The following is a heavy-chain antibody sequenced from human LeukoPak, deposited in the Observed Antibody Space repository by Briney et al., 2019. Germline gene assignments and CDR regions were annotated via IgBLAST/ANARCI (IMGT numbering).Heavy chain of an antibody. J-gene: IGHJ1*01. D-gene: IGHD3-16*01. CDR2: RYYSCST. V-gene: IGHV4-59*01. Sequence: PSETLSLTCSVSGGSISSYYWTWIRQPPGKGQELIGYRYYSCSTTYNPSLKSRLTISVDTSKSQFSLKLISVTAADTAIYCARVSGDYEADWGQRTRVTVSS. CDR1: GGSISSYY. CDR3: ARVSGDYEAD.